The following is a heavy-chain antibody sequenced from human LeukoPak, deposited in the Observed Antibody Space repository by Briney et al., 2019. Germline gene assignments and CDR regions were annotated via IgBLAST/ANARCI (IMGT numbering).Heavy chain of an antibody. CDR1: GDSVSSNSVT. D-gene: IGHD2-2*01. V-gene: IGHV6-1*01. CDR2: TYYRSTWYN. J-gene: IGHJ5*02. Sequence: SQTLSLTCAISGDSVSSNSVTWNWIRQSPSRGLEWLGRTYYRSTWYNDYAVSVRGRITVNPDTSKNQFSLHLNSVTPEDTAVYYCARRLTQYDCFDPWGQGILVTVFS. CDR3: ARRLTQYDCFDP.